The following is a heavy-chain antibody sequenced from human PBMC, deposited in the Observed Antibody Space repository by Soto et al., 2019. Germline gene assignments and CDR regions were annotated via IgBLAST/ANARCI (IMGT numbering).Heavy chain of an antibody. CDR2: VRAKNGNT. Sequence: QVHLVQSGAEGNRLGAPGKASCKPPVYPFTTYGITWVRQPPGQGLEWRGWVRAKNGNTNYEQKLQGRVTMTADTYTSTAYMELRSLRSDDTAVYYCARDLAAGNCDYWGQGTLVTVSS. V-gene: IGHV1-18*01. CDR3: ARDLAAGNCDY. J-gene: IGHJ4*02. CDR1: VYPFTTYG. D-gene: IGHD6-13*01.